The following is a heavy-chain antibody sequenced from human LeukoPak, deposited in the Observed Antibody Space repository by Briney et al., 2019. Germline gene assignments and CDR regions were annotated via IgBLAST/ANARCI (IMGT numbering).Heavy chain of an antibody. Sequence: GGSLRLSCAASEFSVGSNYMTWVRQAPGKGLEWVSYIGSSDRTMYYADSVKGRFTISRDNAKNTLYLQMDSLRAEDTAMYYCAREILEPGKTHEYWGQGTLVTVSS. CDR1: EFSVGSNY. CDR2: IGSSDRTM. J-gene: IGHJ4*02. V-gene: IGHV3-48*04. CDR3: AREILEPGKTHEY. D-gene: IGHD1-1*01.